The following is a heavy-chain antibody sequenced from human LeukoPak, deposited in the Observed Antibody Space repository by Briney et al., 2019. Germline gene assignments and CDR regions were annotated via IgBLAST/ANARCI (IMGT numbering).Heavy chain of an antibody. CDR3: AWRSLRGVFRY. D-gene: IGHD3-10*01. CDR2: VYHTGST. Sequence: SETLSLTCAVCGGSFSGYYWSWIRQPPGKGLEWIGEVYHTGSTNYNPSLKSRVTISVDTSKNQFSLKLSSVTAADTAVYYCAWRSLRGVFRYWGQGTLVTVSS. J-gene: IGHJ4*02. CDR1: GGSFSGYY. V-gene: IGHV4-34*01.